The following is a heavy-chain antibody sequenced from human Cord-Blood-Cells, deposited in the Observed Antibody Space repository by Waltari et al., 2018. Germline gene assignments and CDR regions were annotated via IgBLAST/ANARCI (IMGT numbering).Heavy chain of an antibody. Sequence: QVQLVQSGAEVKKPGASVRVSCKASGYTFTGYSMHWVRQAPGQGLEWMGWINPNSGGTNYAQKFQGRVTMTRDTSISTAYMELSRLRSDDTAVYYCALMSPWGAPADFDYWGQGTLVTVSS. CDR2: INPNSGGT. J-gene: IGHJ4*02. CDR3: ALMSPWGAPADFDY. V-gene: IGHV1-2*02. D-gene: IGHD1-26*01. CDR1: GYTFTGYS.